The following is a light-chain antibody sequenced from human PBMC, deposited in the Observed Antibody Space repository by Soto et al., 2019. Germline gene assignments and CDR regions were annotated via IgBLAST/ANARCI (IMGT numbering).Light chain of an antibody. V-gene: IGLV1-40*01. CDR2: GNS. CDR3: QSYDSSLSGYV. J-gene: IGLJ1*01. Sequence: VLTQPPSVSGAPGQSVTISCTGSSSNIGAGYDVHWYQQLPGTAPKLLIYGNSNRPSGVPDRFSGSKSGTSASLAITGLQAEDEADYYCQSYDSSLSGYVFGTGTKLTVL. CDR1: SSNIGAGYD.